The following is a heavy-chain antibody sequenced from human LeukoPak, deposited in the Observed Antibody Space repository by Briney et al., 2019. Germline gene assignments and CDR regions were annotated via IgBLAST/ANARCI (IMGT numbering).Heavy chain of an antibody. Sequence: GGSLRLSCAASGFTFSSYSMNWVRQAPGKGLEWVSSITSSSSYIYYAASVKGRFTISRDNAKNSLYLQMNSLRAEDTAVYYCARDPYSGSYSAYYYYYMDVWGKGTTVTVSS. CDR2: ITSSSSYI. CDR3: ARDPYSGSYSAYYYYYMDV. V-gene: IGHV3-21*01. J-gene: IGHJ6*03. CDR1: GFTFSSYS. D-gene: IGHD1-26*01.